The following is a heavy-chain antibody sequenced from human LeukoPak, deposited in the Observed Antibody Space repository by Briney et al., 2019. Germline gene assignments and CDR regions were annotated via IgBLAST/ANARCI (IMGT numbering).Heavy chain of an antibody. Sequence: TSEALSLTCTVSGGSISSSSYYWGWIRQPPGKGLEWIGSIYYSGSTYYNPSLKSRVTISVDTSKNQFSLKLSSVTAADTAVYYCAREADFGVVIIADAFDIWGQGTMVTVSS. CDR2: IYYSGST. J-gene: IGHJ3*02. CDR1: GGSISSSSYY. D-gene: IGHD3-3*01. CDR3: AREADFGVVIIADAFDI. V-gene: IGHV4-39*07.